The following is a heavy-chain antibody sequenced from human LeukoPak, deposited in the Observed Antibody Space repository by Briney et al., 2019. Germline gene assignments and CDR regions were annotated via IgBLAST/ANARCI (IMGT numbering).Heavy chain of an antibody. CDR2: IKQDGREI. CDR3: TRDKQVGATYFDY. CDR1: GFTLSSYW. Sequence: GGSLRLSCAASGFTLSSYWMSWVRQAPGKGLEWVANIKQDGREIYYVDSVKGRFTISRDNAKNSLYLQMNSLRAEDTAVYYCTRDKQVGATYFDYWGQGTLVTVSS. J-gene: IGHJ4*02. V-gene: IGHV3-7*01. D-gene: IGHD1-26*01.